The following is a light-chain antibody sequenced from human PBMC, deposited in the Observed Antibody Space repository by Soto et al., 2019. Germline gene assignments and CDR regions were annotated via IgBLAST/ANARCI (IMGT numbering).Light chain of an antibody. V-gene: IGKV3-11*01. CDR3: QRYNNWPLT. Sequence: EIALTQSPATLSLSPGERATLSCRASQSISRYLAWYQQKPGQAPRLLIYDASNRATGIPARFSGSGSGTDFTLTISSLEPEDFAVYYCQRYNNWPLTFGGGTKVDIK. CDR2: DAS. J-gene: IGKJ4*01. CDR1: QSISRY.